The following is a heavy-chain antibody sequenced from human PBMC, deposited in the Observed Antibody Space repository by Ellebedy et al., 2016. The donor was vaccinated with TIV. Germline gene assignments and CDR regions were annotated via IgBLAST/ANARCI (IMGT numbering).Heavy chain of an antibody. CDR3: ARQRPDSSGYYYPYYYYGMDV. CDR1: GGTFSSYA. D-gene: IGHD3-22*01. Sequence: SVKVSCXASGGTFSSYAINWVRQAPGQGLEWMGGIIPIFGTANYAQKFQGRVTITADESTSTAYMELSSLRSEDTAVYYCARQRPDSSGYYYPYYYYGMDVWGQGTTVTVSS. J-gene: IGHJ6*02. V-gene: IGHV1-69*13. CDR2: IIPIFGTA.